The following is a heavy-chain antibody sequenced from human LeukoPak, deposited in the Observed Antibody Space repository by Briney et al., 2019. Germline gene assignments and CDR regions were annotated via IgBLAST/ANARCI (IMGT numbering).Heavy chain of an antibody. CDR3: AREGELDTAMVTYPRSYYYYMDV. Sequence: ASVKVSCKASGYTFTGYYMHWVRQAPGQGLEWMGWINPNRGGTNYAQKFQGRVTMTRDTSISTAYMELSRLRSDDTAVYYCAREGELDTAMVTYPRSYYYYMDVWGKGTTVTVSS. D-gene: IGHD5-18*01. V-gene: IGHV1-2*02. J-gene: IGHJ6*03. CDR1: GYTFTGYY. CDR2: INPNRGGT.